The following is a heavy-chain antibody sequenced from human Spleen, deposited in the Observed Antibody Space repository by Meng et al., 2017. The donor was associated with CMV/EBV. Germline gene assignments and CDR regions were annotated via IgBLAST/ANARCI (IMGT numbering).Heavy chain of an antibody. V-gene: IGHV3-73*01. J-gene: IGHJ6*02. D-gene: IGHD2-2*01. CDR1: GFTFSGSA. CDR2: IRSKANSYAT. Sequence: GESLKISCAASGFTFSGSAMHWVRQASGKGLEWVGRIRSKANSYATAYAASVKGRFTISRDDSKNTAYLQMNSLKTEDTAVYYCAREGVGYCSSTSCPSDYYYYGMDVWGQGTTVTVSS. CDR3: AREGVGYCSSTSCPSDYYYYGMDV.